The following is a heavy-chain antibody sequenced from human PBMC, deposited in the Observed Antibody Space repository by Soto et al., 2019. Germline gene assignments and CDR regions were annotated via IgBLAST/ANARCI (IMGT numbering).Heavy chain of an antibody. CDR1: GGTFSSYA. CDR2: IIPIFGTA. J-gene: IGHJ4*02. D-gene: IGHD3-10*01. CDR3: ARVAMVRGVIIRSLFDY. V-gene: IGHV1-69*13. Sequence: GASVKVSCKASGGTFSSYAISWVRQAPGQGLEWMGGIIPIFGTANYAQKFQGRVTITADESTSTAYMELSSLRSEDTAVYYCARVAMVRGVIIRSLFDYWGQGTLVTVSS.